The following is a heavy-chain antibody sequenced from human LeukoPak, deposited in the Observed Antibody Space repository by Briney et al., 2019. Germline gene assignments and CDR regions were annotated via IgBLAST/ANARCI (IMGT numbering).Heavy chain of an antibody. V-gene: IGHV4-34*01. D-gene: IGHD5-24*01. CDR3: ARGGEMRADFDY. Sequence: SETLSLTCAVYGGSFSGYYWSWIRQPPGKGLEWIGEINHSGSTNYNPSLKSRVTISVDKSKNQFSLKLSSVTAADTAVYYCARGGEMRADFDYWGQGTLVTVSS. J-gene: IGHJ4*02. CDR1: GGSFSGYY. CDR2: INHSGST.